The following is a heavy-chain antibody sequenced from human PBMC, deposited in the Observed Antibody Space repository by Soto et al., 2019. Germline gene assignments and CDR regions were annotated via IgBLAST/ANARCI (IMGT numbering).Heavy chain of an antibody. Sequence: PGGSLRLSCAASGFTFSTYNMNWVRQAPGEGLEWVSSISSSSSYIYYADSVKGRLTISRDNAKNSLYLQMNSLRAEDTAVYYCALMTLVRGADYNYYGGDVGGQGPRFTVS. J-gene: IGHJ6*02. CDR3: ALMTLVRGADYNYYGGDV. V-gene: IGHV3-21*01. D-gene: IGHD3-10*01. CDR1: GFTFSTYN. CDR2: ISSSSSYI.